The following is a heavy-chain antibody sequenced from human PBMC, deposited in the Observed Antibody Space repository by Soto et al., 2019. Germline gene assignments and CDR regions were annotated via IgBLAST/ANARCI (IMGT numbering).Heavy chain of an antibody. CDR3: ARDPSIVAARSWFDP. V-gene: IGHV4-59*01. CDR2: IYYSGST. J-gene: IGHJ5*02. Sequence: PSETLSLTCTVSGGSISSYYWSWIRQPPGKGLEWIGYIYYSGSTNYNPSLKSRVTISVDTYKNQFSLKLSSVTAADTAVYYCARDPSIVAARSWFDPWGQGTMVTVSS. D-gene: IGHD6-13*01. CDR1: GGSISSYY.